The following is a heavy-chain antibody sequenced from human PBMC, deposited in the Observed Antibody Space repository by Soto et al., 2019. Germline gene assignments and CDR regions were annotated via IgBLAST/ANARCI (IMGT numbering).Heavy chain of an antibody. CDR1: GGSISSGDYY. J-gene: IGHJ4*02. D-gene: IGHD3-10*01. CDR2: IYYSGST. V-gene: IGHV4-30-4*01. Sequence: PSETLSLTCTVSGGSISSGDYYWSWIRQPPGKGLEWIGYIYYSGSTYYNPSLKGRVTISVDTSKNQFSLKLSSVTAADTAVYYCARHYGSGSYTRDYFDYWGQGTLVTVSS. CDR3: ARHYGSGSYTRDYFDY.